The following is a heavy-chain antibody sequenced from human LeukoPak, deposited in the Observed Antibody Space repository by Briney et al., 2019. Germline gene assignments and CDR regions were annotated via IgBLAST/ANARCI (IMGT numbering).Heavy chain of an antibody. CDR2: IKQDGSEK. CDR1: GFTFSSYW. V-gene: IGHV3-7*01. Sequence: GGSLRLSCAASGFTFSSYWMSWVRQAPGKGLEWVANIKQDGSEKYYVDSVKGRFTISRDNAKNSLYLQMNSLRAEDTAVYYCAILIAAAGNDWFDPWGQGTLVTVSS. J-gene: IGHJ5*02. CDR3: AILIAAAGNDWFDP. D-gene: IGHD6-13*01.